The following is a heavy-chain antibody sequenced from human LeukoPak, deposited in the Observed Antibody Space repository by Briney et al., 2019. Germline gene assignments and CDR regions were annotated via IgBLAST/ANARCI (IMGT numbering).Heavy chain of an antibody. J-gene: IGHJ4*02. Sequence: GGSLRLSCAASGFVFSGYGMHWVRQAPGKGLEWVARISHDGIGKYYAESVKGRFAISRDDSKKTLYLQMNSLRVEDTAMYYCARADDIVVVPAAVYPFDYWGQGTLVTVSS. CDR1: GFVFSGYG. D-gene: IGHD2-2*01. CDR3: ARADDIVVVPAAVYPFDY. CDR2: ISHDGIGK. V-gene: IGHV3-30*03.